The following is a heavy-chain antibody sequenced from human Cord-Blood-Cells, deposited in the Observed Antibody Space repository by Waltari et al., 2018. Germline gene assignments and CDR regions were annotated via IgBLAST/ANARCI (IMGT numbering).Heavy chain of an antibody. CDR2: INHSGST. V-gene: IGHV4-34*01. Sequence: QVQLQQWGAGLLKPSETLSLTCAVYGGSFSGYYWSWIRQPPGKGLEWIGEINHSGSTNYNPSLKRRVTISVDTSKNQFSLKLSSVTAADTAVYYCARGGTIRRYFDWLYYFDYWGQGTLVTVSS. CDR1: GGSFSGYY. J-gene: IGHJ4*02. CDR3: ARGGTIRRYFDWLYYFDY. D-gene: IGHD3-9*01.